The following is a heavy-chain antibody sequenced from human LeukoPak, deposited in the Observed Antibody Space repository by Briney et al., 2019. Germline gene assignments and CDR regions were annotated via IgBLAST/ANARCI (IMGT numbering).Heavy chain of an antibody. V-gene: IGHV1-2*02. Sequence: APVKVSCKASGYTFTGYYMHWVRQAPGQGLEWMGWINPNSGGTNYAQKFQGRVTMTRDTSISTAYMELSRLRSDDTAVYYCASDLAMVRGVISWGFDPWGQGTLVTVSS. CDR1: GYTFTGYY. CDR3: ASDLAMVRGVISWGFDP. D-gene: IGHD3-10*01. J-gene: IGHJ5*02. CDR2: INPNSGGT.